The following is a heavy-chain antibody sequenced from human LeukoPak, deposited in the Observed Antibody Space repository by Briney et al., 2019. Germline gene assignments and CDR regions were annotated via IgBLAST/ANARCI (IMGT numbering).Heavy chain of an antibody. J-gene: IGHJ3*02. V-gene: IGHV1-24*01. CDR2: FDPEDGEA. CDR1: GYTLTELS. D-gene: IGHD3-22*01. CDR3: GTMRRNPGAFDI. Sequence: ASVKVSCKVSGYTLTELSMHWVRQAPGKGLEWMGGFDPEDGEAIYAQKFQGRVTMTEDTSTDTAYMELSSLRSEDTAVHYCGTMRRNPGAFDIWGQGTMVTVSS.